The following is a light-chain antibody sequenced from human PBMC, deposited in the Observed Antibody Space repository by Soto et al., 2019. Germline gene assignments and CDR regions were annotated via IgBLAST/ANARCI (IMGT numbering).Light chain of an antibody. V-gene: IGKV3-15*01. CDR1: QSLNRD. Sequence: IVMTQSPATLSMSPGERATLSCRASQSLNRDLAWYQQKPGQSPRLLIFGASIRATGIPARFCGSGSGTEFTLTIGSLQSEDCALYYCQQYNNWPGTFGQGTKVEI. CDR2: GAS. J-gene: IGKJ1*01. CDR3: QQYNNWPGT.